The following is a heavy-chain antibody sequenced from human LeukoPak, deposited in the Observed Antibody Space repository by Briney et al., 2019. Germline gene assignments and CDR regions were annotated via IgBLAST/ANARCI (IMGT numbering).Heavy chain of an antibody. J-gene: IGHJ4*02. Sequence: SGGSLRLSCVASGLNFGESAMHWVRQAPGKGLEWVSLISADGGSAFSADSVKGRFSISRDNSKNSQYLQMDSLRSEDTAMYYCAKESGKFDYWGQGTLVVVSS. CDR3: AKESGKFDY. CDR2: ISADGGSA. V-gene: IGHV3-43*02. CDR1: GLNFGESA.